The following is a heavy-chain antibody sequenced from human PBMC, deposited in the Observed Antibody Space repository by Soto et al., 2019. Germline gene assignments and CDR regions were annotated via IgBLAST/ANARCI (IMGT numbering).Heavy chain of an antibody. D-gene: IGHD2-2*01. Sequence: QVQLVQSGAEVKKPGASVKVSCKVSGYTLTELSMHWVRQAPGKGLEWMGGFDPEDGETIYAQKFQGRVTITADESTSTAYMELSSLRSEDTAVYYCARGNEDCSTSCYYYYYYYGMDVWGQGTTVTVSS. J-gene: IGHJ6*02. V-gene: IGHV1-24*01. CDR2: FDPEDGET. CDR3: ARGNEDCSTSCYYYYYYYGMDV. CDR1: GYTLTELS.